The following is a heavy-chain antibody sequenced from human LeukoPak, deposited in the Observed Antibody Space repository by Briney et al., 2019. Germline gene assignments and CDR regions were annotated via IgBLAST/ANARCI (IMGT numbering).Heavy chain of an antibody. D-gene: IGHD2-15*01. CDR1: GFTFSSYG. CDR3: VRDNPRCCGVVPANIDDY. V-gene: IGHV3-48*01. CDR2: INGGGSPI. J-gene: IGHJ4*02. Sequence: GGSLRLSCAASGFTFSSYGMHWVRQAPGKGLEWVSYINGGGSPIYYADSVRGRFTISRDNAKNSLYLQMNSLRAEDTAVYYCVRDNPRCCGVVPANIDDYWGQGTLVTVSS.